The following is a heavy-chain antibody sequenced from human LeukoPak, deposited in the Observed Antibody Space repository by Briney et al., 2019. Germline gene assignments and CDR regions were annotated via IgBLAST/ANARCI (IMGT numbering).Heavy chain of an antibody. CDR2: FDPEDGET. CDR3: ATTVSWGLEFDY. Sequence: ASVKVSCKVSGYTLTELSMHWVRQAPGKGLEWMGGFDPEDGETIYAQKFQGRVTMTEDTSTDTAYMELSSLRSEDTAVYYCATTVSWGLEFDYWGQGTLVTVSS. D-gene: IGHD3-16*01. V-gene: IGHV1-24*01. CDR1: GYTLTELS. J-gene: IGHJ4*02.